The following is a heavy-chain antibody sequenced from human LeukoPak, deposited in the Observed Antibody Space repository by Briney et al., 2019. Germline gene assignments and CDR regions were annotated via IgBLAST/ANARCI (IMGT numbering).Heavy chain of an antibody. D-gene: IGHD2-21*02. J-gene: IGHJ3*02. CDR1: GFTFSSYS. Sequence: GGSLRPSCAASGFTFSSYSMNWVRQAPGKGLEWVSSISSSSSYIYYADSVKGRFTISRDNAKNSLYLQMNSLRAEDTAVYYCARESPPNVVVTGYDYAFDIWGQGTMVTVSS. V-gene: IGHV3-21*01. CDR3: ARESPPNVVVTGYDYAFDI. CDR2: ISSSSSYI.